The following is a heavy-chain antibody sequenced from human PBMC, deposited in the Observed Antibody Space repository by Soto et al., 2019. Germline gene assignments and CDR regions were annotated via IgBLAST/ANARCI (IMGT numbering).Heavy chain of an antibody. CDR1: GGTFSSYA. J-gene: IGHJ5*02. CDR3: ARDASYENNWFDP. D-gene: IGHD1-26*01. Sequence: ASVKVSCKASGGTFSSYAISWVRQAPGQGLEWMGGVIPIFGTANYAQKFQGRVTITADESTSTAYMELSSLRSEDTAVYYCARDASYENNWFDPWGQGTLVTVSS. CDR2: VIPIFGTA. V-gene: IGHV1-69*13.